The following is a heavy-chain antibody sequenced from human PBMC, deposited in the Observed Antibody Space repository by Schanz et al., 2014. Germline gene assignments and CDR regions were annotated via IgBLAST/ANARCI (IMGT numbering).Heavy chain of an antibody. J-gene: IGHJ3*02. CDR1: GFTFSTYW. D-gene: IGHD3-10*01. CDR3: AKAKSGAHGAFDI. CDR2: MIGSGSSV. Sequence: EVQLVESGGGLVQPGGSLRLSCAASGFTFSTYWMHWVRQAPGKGLEWVSRMIGSGSSVFYADSVKGRFTISRDNSKNTLYLQMNSLRAEDTAVYYCAKAKSGAHGAFDIWGQGTMVTVSS. V-gene: IGHV3-74*01.